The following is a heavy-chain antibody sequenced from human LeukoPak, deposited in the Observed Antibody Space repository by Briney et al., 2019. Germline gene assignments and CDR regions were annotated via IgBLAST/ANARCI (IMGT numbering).Heavy chain of an antibody. Sequence: GESLRLSCAASGFTFSAYWMTWVRQAPGKGLAWVANIIEGGDVKYYVDSVKGRFTISRDNTKNSVYLEMKSLRAEDTAVYYCARRAGGYSHPYDYWGQGILVTVSS. CDR3: ARRAGGYSHPYDY. CDR1: GFTFSAYW. V-gene: IGHV3-7*03. D-gene: IGHD4-23*01. J-gene: IGHJ4*02. CDR2: IIEGGDVK.